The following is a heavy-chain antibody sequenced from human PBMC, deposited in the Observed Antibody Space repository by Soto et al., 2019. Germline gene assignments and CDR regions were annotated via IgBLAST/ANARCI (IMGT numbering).Heavy chain of an antibody. D-gene: IGHD6-13*01. CDR3: ARYRFSDSWSKFDY. J-gene: IGHJ4*02. V-gene: IGHV4-31*03. Sequence: SETLSLTCSVSGVSISSAAYHWTWIRQHPGKGLEWIGFIYYNGTTSYKPSLQSRISISLDTSQSQFSLRLTSATAADTAVYYCARYRFSDSWSKFDYWGQGALVTVSS. CDR2: IYYNGTT. CDR1: GVSISSAAYH.